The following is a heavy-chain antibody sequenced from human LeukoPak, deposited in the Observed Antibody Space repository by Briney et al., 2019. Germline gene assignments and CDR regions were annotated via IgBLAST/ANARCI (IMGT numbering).Heavy chain of an antibody. V-gene: IGHV1-2*02. J-gene: IGHJ3*02. Sequence: ASVKVSCRASGYTFTAYYIHWVRQAPGQGLEWMGWINPNSGDTNLPQRFQGRVTMTRDTSIITAYMELSSLTSDDTGMYYCARGPTLGLDIWGQGTLVIVSS. CDR1: GYTFTAYY. CDR3: ARGPTLGLDI. CDR2: INPNSGDT.